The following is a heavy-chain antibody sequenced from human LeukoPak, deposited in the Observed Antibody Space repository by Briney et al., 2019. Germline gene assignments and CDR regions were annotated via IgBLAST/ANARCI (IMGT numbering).Heavy chain of an antibody. Sequence: PSETLSLTCTVSGGSISSSSYYWGWIRQPPGKGLEWIGSIYYSGSTYYNPFLKSRVTISVDTSKNQFSLKLSSVTAADTAVYYCARHPSGGYSPFDYWGQGTLVTVSS. CDR2: IYYSGST. V-gene: IGHV4-39*01. D-gene: IGHD6-13*01. J-gene: IGHJ4*02. CDR3: ARHPSGGYSPFDY. CDR1: GGSISSSSYY.